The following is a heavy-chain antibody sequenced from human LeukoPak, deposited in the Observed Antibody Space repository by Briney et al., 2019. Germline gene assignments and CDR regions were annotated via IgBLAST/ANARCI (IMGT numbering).Heavy chain of an antibody. CDR2: IWYDGSNK. CDR3: ARQEARNWFDP. Sequence: GGSLRLSCAASGFTFSLSAMHWVRQAPGKGLEWVAFIWYDGSNKYYADSVKGRFTISRDNSKNTLFLQMNSLRAEDTAVYYCARQEARNWFDPWGQGTLVTVSS. CDR1: GFTFSLSA. J-gene: IGHJ5*02. V-gene: IGHV3-33*01.